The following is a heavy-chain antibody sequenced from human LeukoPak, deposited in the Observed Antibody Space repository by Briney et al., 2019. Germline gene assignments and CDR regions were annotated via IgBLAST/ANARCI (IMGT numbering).Heavy chain of an antibody. CDR3: HVRLGELSLIT. J-gene: IGHJ4*02. CDR2: ICSGGST. CDR1: GFTFSTYS. V-gene: IGHV3-66*01. D-gene: IGHD3-16*02. Sequence: GGSLRLSCAASGFTFSTYSMNWVRQAPGKGLKWVSVICSGGSTNYADSVKGRFTISRDNAKNSLYLQMNSLRAEGTAVYYCHVRLGELSLITWGQGTLVTVSS.